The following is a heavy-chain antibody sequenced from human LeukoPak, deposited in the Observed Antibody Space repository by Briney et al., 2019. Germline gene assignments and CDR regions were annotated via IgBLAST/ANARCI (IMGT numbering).Heavy chain of an antibody. D-gene: IGHD2-2*01. CDR1: GFTFSSYS. J-gene: IGHJ4*01. CDR3: ARVCSSTSCYRGLGGFDY. CDR2: ISSSSSYI. Sequence: TPGGSLRLSCAASGFTFSSYSMNWVRQAPGKGLEWVSSISSSSSYIYYADSVKGRFTISRDNAKNSLYLQMNSLRAEDTAVYYCARVCSSTSCYRGLGGFDYWGQEPWSPSPQ. V-gene: IGHV3-21*01.